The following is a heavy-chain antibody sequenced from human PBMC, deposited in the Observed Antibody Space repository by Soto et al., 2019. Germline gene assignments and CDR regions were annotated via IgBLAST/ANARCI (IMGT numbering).Heavy chain of an antibody. CDR3: IIEGSNWLAP. J-gene: IGHJ5*02. D-gene: IGHD3-22*01. Sequence: PSVKVSCKGSGNTFTYVYLHWVRQAPGQALEWMGWITPFNGNTKYAQKFQDRVTFTGDTSLNTAYTAVYYCARSSGGVFGIIIEGSNWLAPWGQGSLVTVSS. V-gene: IGHV1-45*02. CDR2: ITPFNGNT. CDR1: GNTFTYVY.